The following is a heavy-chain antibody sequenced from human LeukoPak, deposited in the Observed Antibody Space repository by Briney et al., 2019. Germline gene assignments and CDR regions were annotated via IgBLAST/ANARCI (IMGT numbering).Heavy chain of an antibody. CDR2: INTDGSST. CDR1: GFTFSSYW. J-gene: IGHJ3*02. V-gene: IGHV3-74*01. D-gene: IGHD6-13*01. Sequence: GGSLRLSCAASGFTFSSYWMHWVRQAPGKGLVWVSRINTDGSSTSYADSVKGRFTISRDNAKNSLYLQMNSLRAEDMALYYCAKDKAAAPGSAFDIWGQGTMVTVSS. CDR3: AKDKAAAPGSAFDI.